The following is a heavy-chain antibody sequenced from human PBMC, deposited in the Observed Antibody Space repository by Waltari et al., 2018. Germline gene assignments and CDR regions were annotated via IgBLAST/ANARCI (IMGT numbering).Heavy chain of an antibody. CDR1: GFPFRSYA. Sequence: VPLLESGGGLVPPGGSLRLSCAASGFPFRSYAMRWVRPAPGPGLAWVSAIRGGGGSTYYADSVKGRFTSSRDNSKNTLYLQMNSLRAEDTAVYYCAKDRMGGYCSGGSCYVDYWGQGTLVTVSS. D-gene: IGHD2-15*01. V-gene: IGHV3-23*01. CDR2: IRGGGGST. J-gene: IGHJ4*02. CDR3: AKDRMGGYCSGGSCYVDY.